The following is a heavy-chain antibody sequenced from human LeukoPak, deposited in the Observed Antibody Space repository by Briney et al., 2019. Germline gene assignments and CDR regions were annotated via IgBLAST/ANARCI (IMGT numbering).Heavy chain of an antibody. Sequence: GGSLRLSCAASGFTVSSNYMSWVRQAPGKGLEWVSVIYSDGSTYYADSVKGRFTISRDSSKNTLYLQMNSLRAEDTAVYYCARARSGYSCVLDYWGQGTLVTVSS. CDR2: IYSDGST. J-gene: IGHJ4*02. CDR3: ARARSGYSCVLDY. CDR1: GFTVSSNY. D-gene: IGHD5-18*01. V-gene: IGHV3-53*01.